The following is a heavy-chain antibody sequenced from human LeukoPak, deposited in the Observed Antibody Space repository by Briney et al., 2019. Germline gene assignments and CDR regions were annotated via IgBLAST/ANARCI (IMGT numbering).Heavy chain of an antibody. CDR2: ISWSSGSI. D-gene: IGHD1-26*01. J-gene: IGHJ3*02. CDR1: GFTFDDYA. CDR3: VKDVGSQAHNAFDI. V-gene: IGHV3-9*01. Sequence: GGSLRLSCAASGFTFDDYAMHWVRQAPGKGLEWVSGISWSSGSIVYADSVKGRFTISRDSAKNSLYLQMNSLRAEDTALYYCVKDVGSQAHNAFDIWGQGTMVTVSS.